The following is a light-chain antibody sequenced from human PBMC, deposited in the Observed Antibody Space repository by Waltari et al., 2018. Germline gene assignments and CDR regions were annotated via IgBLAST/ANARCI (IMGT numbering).Light chain of an antibody. CDR1: SSDIGGSNY. CDR2: EVT. CDR3: SSYAGGNRV. V-gene: IGLV2-8*01. J-gene: IGLJ1*01. Sequence: QSALTQPPSASGSPGQSVTISCTGTSSDIGGSNYVSWYQQHPAKAPKLIIYEVTQRPSGVPDRFSGSKSGNTASLTVSRLQAEDEATYYCSSYAGGNRVFGTGIEVTVL.